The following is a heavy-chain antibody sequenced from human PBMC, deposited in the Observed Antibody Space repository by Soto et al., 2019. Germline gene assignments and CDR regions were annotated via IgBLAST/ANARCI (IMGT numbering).Heavy chain of an antibody. CDR2: ISDPGDAT. V-gene: IGHV3-23*01. D-gene: IGHD1-26*01. CDR3: AKTRHSGSYYGGFY. J-gene: IGHJ4*02. Sequence: PGGSLRLSCAASGFTFSNYAMTWVRQAPGKGLEWVSEISDPGDATHYADSVKGRFTISRDNSKNMVYLEMNSLRAEDTAIYYCAKTRHSGSYYGGFYWGQGTPVTVSS. CDR1: GFTFSNYA.